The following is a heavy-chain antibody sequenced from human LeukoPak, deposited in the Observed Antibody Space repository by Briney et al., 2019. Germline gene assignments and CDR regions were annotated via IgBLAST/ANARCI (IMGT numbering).Heavy chain of an antibody. J-gene: IGHJ4*02. D-gene: IGHD3-3*01. V-gene: IGHV1-24*01. CDR3: TVRFLEWFDAHYFDY. Sequence: ASVMVSCKVSGYTLTELSMHWVRQAPGKGLEWMGGFDPEDGETIYAQKFQGRVTMTEDTSTDTAYMELSSLRSEDTAVYYCTVRFLEWFDAHYFDYWGQGTLVTVSS. CDR2: FDPEDGET. CDR1: GYTLTELS.